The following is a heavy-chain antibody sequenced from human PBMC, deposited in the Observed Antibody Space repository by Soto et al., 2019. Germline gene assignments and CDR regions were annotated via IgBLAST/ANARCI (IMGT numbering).Heavy chain of an antibody. D-gene: IGHD1-26*01. Sequence: ASVKFSCKASGYTFTSYGIAWVRQAPGQGLEWMGWISADNGNTNYAQKLQGRVTMTTDTSTTTAYMEVRSLRSEDTAVYYCARGGSLYWYFDLWGRGTLVTVSS. CDR3: ARGGSLYWYFDL. CDR1: GYTFTSYG. J-gene: IGHJ2*01. V-gene: IGHV1-18*01. CDR2: ISADNGNT.